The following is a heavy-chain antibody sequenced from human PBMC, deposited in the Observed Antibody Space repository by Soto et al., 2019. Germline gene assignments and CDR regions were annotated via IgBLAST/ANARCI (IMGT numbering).Heavy chain of an antibody. V-gene: IGHV1-69*01. J-gene: IGHJ3*02. D-gene: IGHD3-22*01. CDR2: IIPIFGTA. CDR3: ARDNDSGGYYTDFSAFDI. Sequence: QVQLVQSGAEVQKPGSSVKVSCKASGGTFSSYAISWVRQAPGQGLEWMGGIIPIFGTANYAQKFQGRVTITADESTSTAYMELSSLRSEDTAVYYCARDNDSGGYYTDFSAFDIWGQGTMVTVSS. CDR1: GGTFSSYA.